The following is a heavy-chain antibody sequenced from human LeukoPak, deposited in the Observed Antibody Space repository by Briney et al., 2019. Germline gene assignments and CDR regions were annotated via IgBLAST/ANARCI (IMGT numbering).Heavy chain of an antibody. CDR1: RFTFSNYA. CDR3: ARSGYDYWYFDL. D-gene: IGHD5-12*01. CDR2: VYHGDDRT. J-gene: IGHJ2*01. V-gene: IGHV3-23*01. Sequence: PGGSLRLSFVASRFTFSNYAMTWVRQAAGRGLEWVSAVYHGDDRTYYPDSVKGRFAISRDISRTTLYLPMDSLRAEDTAVYYCARSGYDYWYFDLWGRGTLVTVSS.